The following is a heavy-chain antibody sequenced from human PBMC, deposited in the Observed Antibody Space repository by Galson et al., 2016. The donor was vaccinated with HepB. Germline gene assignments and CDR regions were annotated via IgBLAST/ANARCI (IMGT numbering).Heavy chain of an antibody. CDR3: ARLQQLGRFDP. J-gene: IGHJ5*02. CDR2: IHYSGST. Sequence: ETLSLTCAVSGDSISSSSHFWGWVRQPPGKGLEWIGYIHYSGSTNYYSSLKSRVTLSVDTSENQFSLKVNSVTAADTAVYYCARLQQLGRFDPWGQGTLVTVSS. V-gene: IGHV4-39*01. CDR1: GDSISSSSHF. D-gene: IGHD6-13*01.